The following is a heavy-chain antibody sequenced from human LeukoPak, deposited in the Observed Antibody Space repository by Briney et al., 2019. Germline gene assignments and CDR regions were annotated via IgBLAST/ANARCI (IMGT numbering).Heavy chain of an antibody. D-gene: IGHD6-19*01. Sequence: GGSLRLSCAASGFTFTSHSMSWVRQAPGKGLEWVSAISSSGHVTFYADSVKGRFTVSRDQSQNTLFLQMSSLRADDTAVYHCAKHRLPVAGSPSKNPTAYFEDWGKGILVTVSS. CDR2: ISSSGHVT. CDR1: GFTFTSHS. V-gene: IGHV3-23*01. J-gene: IGHJ4*02. CDR3: AKHRLPVAGSPSKNPTAYFED.